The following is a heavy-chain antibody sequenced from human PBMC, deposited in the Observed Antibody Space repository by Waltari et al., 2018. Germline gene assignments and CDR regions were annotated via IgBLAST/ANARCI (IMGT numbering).Heavy chain of an antibody. J-gene: IGHJ2*01. CDR2: IFHNGNI. CDR3: ARRGTAGSWFFDF. CDR1: GGSIGSYNW. Sequence: QVVLEASGPGLVKPSGTLSLTCAVSGGSIGSYNWWSWIRQTPGKGLEWIGEIFHNGNINYHPSLKSRLTISVDTSRRLFSLRLASVTVADTAVYYCARRGTAGSWFFDFWGRGTLVAVSS. V-gene: IGHV4-4*02. D-gene: IGHD1-1*01.